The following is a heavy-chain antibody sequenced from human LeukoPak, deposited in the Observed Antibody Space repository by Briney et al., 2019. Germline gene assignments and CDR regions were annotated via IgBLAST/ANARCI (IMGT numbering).Heavy chain of an antibody. CDR3: ALTVTPPGGYYYMDV. Sequence: GESLKISCKGSGYRFTSYWIGWVRQMPGKGLEWMGIIYPWDSDTRYSPSFQGQVTISADKSISTAYLQWSSLKASDTAMYYCALTVTPPGGYYYMDVWGKGATVTVCS. D-gene: IGHD4-11*01. CDR1: GYRFTSYW. J-gene: IGHJ6*03. V-gene: IGHV5-51*01. CDR2: IYPWDSDT.